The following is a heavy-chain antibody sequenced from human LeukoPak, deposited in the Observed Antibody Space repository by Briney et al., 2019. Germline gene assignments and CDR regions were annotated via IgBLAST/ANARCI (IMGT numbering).Heavy chain of an antibody. D-gene: IGHD6-13*01. V-gene: IGHV4-59*08. J-gene: IGHJ4*02. CDR3: ARHGSGSWYLVY. Sequence: SETLSLTCTVSGGSISFYYWSWIRQPPGKGLECIGYISYSGSTNYNSSLKSRVTISVDTSKNQFSLKLSSVTAADTAVYYCARHGSGSWYLVYWGQGALVTVSS. CDR2: ISYSGST. CDR1: GGSISFYY.